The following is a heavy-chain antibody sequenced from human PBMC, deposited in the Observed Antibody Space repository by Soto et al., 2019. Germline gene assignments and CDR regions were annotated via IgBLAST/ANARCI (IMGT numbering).Heavy chain of an antibody. V-gene: IGHV1-69*13. CDR3: ARDPAPYRNWFDP. CDR2: TIPIFGTA. Sequence: GASVKVSCKASGGTFSSYAISWVRQAPGQGLEWMGGTIPIFGTANYAQKFQGRVTITADESTSTAYMELSSLRSEDTAVYYCARDPAPYRNWFDPWGQGTLVTVS. J-gene: IGHJ5*02. D-gene: IGHD4-4*01. CDR1: GGTFSSYA.